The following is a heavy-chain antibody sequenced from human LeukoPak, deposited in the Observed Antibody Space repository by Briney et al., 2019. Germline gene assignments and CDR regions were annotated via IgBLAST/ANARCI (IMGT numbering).Heavy chain of an antibody. Sequence: GRSLRLSCVASEFAFSRHAMHWVRQAPGKGLEWVAVIWRDGSEKHYADSVKGRFTLSRDDSRNTVYLQLNNLRVEDTAIYYCARASWISTADAVCWGQGTQVTVSS. CDR2: IWRDGSEK. V-gene: IGHV3-33*01. J-gene: IGHJ4*02. D-gene: IGHD2-2*03. CDR1: EFAFSRHA. CDR3: ARASWISTADAVC.